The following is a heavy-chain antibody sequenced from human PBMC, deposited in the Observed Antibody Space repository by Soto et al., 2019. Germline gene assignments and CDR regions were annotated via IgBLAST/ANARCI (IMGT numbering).Heavy chain of an antibody. D-gene: IGHD3-9*01. J-gene: IGHJ6*02. CDR1: GFTFSSYG. Sequence: QVQLVESGGGVVQPGRSLRLSCAASGFTFSSYGMHWVRQAPGKGLEWVAVISYDGSNKYYADSVKGRFTISRDNSKKXLXXQMNSLRAEDTAVYYCAKSGLRYFDSPRFYYGMDVWGQGTTVTVSS. CDR2: ISYDGSNK. V-gene: IGHV3-30*18. CDR3: AKSGLRYFDSPRFYYGMDV.